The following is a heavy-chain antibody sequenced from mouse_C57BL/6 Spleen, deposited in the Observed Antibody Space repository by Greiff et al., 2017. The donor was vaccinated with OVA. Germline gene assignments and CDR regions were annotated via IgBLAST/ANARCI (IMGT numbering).Heavy chain of an antibody. V-gene: IGHV1-69*01. J-gene: IGHJ4*01. Sequence: QVQLKQPGAELVMPGASVKLSCKASGYTFTSYWMHWVKQRPGQGLEWIGEIDPSDSYTNYNQKFKGKSTLTVDKSSSTAYMQLSSLTSEDSAVYYCARRGTVVPSYAMDYWGQGTSVTVSS. CDR1: GYTFTSYW. CDR3: ARRGTVVPSYAMDY. CDR2: IDPSDSYT. D-gene: IGHD1-1*01.